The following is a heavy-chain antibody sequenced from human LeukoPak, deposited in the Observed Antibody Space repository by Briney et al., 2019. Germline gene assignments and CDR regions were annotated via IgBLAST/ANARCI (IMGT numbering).Heavy chain of an antibody. V-gene: IGHV3-23*01. D-gene: IGHD3-22*01. CDR3: AKDQHGYDNPADH. Sequence: GGSLRLSCAASGGTFSSYAMSWVRQAPGKGLEWVSAISGCGGSTYYADSVKGRCTISRANSKNTLYLQMNSLRAEDTAVYYGAKDQHGYDNPADHWGQGTLVTVSS. CDR2: ISGCGGST. J-gene: IGHJ5*02. CDR1: GGTFSSYA.